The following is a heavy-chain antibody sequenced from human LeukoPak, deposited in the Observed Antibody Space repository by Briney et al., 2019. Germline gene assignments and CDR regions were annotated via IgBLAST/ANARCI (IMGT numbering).Heavy chain of an antibody. V-gene: IGHV4-34*01. Sequence: SETLSLTCAVYGGSFSGYYWSWIRQPPGKGLEWIGEINHSGSTNYNPSLKSRVTISVDTSKNQFSLKLSSVTAADTAVYYCAGAYQLPYYGMDVWGQGTTVTASS. CDR3: AGAYQLPYYGMDV. J-gene: IGHJ6*02. D-gene: IGHD2-2*01. CDR1: GGSFSGYY. CDR2: INHSGST.